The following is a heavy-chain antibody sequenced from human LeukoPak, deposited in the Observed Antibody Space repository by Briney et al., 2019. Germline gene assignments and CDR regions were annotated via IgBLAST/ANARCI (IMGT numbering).Heavy chain of an antibody. CDR2: INPNSGGT. CDR3: ARSTVVGATIGDH. D-gene: IGHD1-26*01. CDR1: GYTFTGDY. J-gene: IGHJ4*02. V-gene: IGHV1-2*06. Sequence: ASVKVSCKASGYTFTGDYMHWVRQAPGQGPEWLGRINPNSGGTSYAQKFLGRVTMTRDTSISTAYMELTRLTSDDTAMYYCARSTVVGATIGDHWGQGTLVTVSS.